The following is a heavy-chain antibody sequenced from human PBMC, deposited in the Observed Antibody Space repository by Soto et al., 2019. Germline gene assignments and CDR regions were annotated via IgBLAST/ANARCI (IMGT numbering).Heavy chain of an antibody. J-gene: IGHJ4*02. CDR2: ISYDGSNK. CDR3: AKGGDIVVVPALFDY. Sequence: GGSLRLSCAASGFTFSSYGMHWVRQAPGKGLEWVAVISYDGSNKYYADSVKGRFTISRDNSKNTLYLQMNSLRAEDTAAYYCAKGGDIVVVPALFDYWGQGTLVTVSS. D-gene: IGHD2-2*01. V-gene: IGHV3-30*18. CDR1: GFTFSSYG.